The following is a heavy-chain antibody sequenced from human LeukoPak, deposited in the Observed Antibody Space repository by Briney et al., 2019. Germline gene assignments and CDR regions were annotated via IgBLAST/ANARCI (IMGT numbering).Heavy chain of an antibody. D-gene: IGHD5-18*01. CDR1: GGSISGSNYY. J-gene: IGHJ4*02. Sequence: SESLSLTCSVSGGSISGSNYYWGWVRPPPGKGLEWIASIFYTGATYYNPSLRSRLAISVDTSNNQFSLSLTSVTAADTATYYCASGYTFGSEFWGQGILVAVSS. V-gene: IGHV4-39*01. CDR3: ASGYTFGSEF. CDR2: IFYTGAT.